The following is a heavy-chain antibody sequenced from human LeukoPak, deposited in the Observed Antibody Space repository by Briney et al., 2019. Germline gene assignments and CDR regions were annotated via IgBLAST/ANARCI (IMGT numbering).Heavy chain of an antibody. CDR1: GGSFSGYY. J-gene: IGHJ6*03. D-gene: IGHD3-10*01. Sequence: SETLSLTCAVYGGSFSGYYWSWIRQPPGKGLEWIGEINHSGSTNYNPSLKSRVTISVDTSKNQFSLKLSSVTAADTAVYYCARGLGRWFGEFDYYYYYMDVWGKGTTVTVSS. CDR2: INHSGST. CDR3: ARGLGRWFGEFDYYYYYMDV. V-gene: IGHV4-34*01.